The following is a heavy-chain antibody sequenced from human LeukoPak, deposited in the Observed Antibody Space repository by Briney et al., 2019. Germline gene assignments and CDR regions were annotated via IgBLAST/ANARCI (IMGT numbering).Heavy chain of an antibody. CDR3: ARTQGRFFGSGSYKGIDS. Sequence: GSLRLSCAASGFTFSSYGMYWVRQAPGKGLEWVALIWSDGSKKYHADSVQGRFTISRDNSKDTLYLQMDSLRAEDTAVYYCARTQGRFFGSGSYKGIDSWGQGTQVTVSS. CDR1: GFTFSSYG. CDR2: IWSDGSKK. V-gene: IGHV3-33*07. J-gene: IGHJ4*02. D-gene: IGHD3-10*01.